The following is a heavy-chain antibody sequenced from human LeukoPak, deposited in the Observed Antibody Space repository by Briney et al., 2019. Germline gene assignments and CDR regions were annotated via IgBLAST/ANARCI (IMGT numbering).Heavy chain of an antibody. CDR1: GFTFSEYR. Sequence: QAGGSLRLSRAPSGFTFSEYRMYCVRHTPGKGRVWVSRINSDGTGTNHAASVKGRFSISRDKDKNPLYPQMFSLRAHDRAVLCCARDGGGRSSEYYYNYYMDVWGKGTTVTVSS. CDR2: INSDGTGT. V-gene: IGHV3-74*01. CDR3: ARDGGGRSSEYYYNYYMDV. D-gene: IGHD3-10*01. J-gene: IGHJ6*03.